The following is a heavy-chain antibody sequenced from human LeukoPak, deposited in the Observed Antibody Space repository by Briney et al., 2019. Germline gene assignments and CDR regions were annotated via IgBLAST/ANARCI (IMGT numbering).Heavy chain of an antibody. CDR1: GYTFTSYG. Sequence: ASVKVSCKASGYTFTSYGITWVRQAPGQGLEWMGWISPYNDNANYAQKLQGRVTMTTDTSTSTAYMELRSLRSDDTAVYYCARAGYCSGGSCHTGAFDTWGQGTMVTGSS. J-gene: IGHJ3*02. D-gene: IGHD2-15*01. CDR2: ISPYNDNA. V-gene: IGHV1-18*01. CDR3: ARAGYCSGGSCHTGAFDT.